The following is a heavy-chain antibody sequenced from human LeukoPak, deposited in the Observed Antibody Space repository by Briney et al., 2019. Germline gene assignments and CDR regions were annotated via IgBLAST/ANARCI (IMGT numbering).Heavy chain of an antibody. CDR1: GYTFSSYG. CDR2: IDGYNGDT. D-gene: IGHD2-15*01. CDR3: ARGRMYDAFDI. Sequence: ASVKVSCKTSGYTFSSYGITWVRQAPGQGLEWMAWIDGYNGDTDYAQNFQGRVTVTTDTSTSTVYMELRSLRSDDTDVYYCARGRMYDAFDIWGQGTMVTVSS. J-gene: IGHJ3*02. V-gene: IGHV1-18*01.